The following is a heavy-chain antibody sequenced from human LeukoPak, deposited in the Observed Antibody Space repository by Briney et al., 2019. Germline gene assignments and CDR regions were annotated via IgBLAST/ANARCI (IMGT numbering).Heavy chain of an antibody. J-gene: IGHJ4*02. V-gene: IGHV4-4*07. CDR2: IYGSGSA. CDR3: ARGPGQATYEAFDF. CDR1: GGSISDYF. Sequence: SETLSLTCTVSGGSISDYFWSWIRQPAGKGLEWIGRIYGSGSANYNPSLKSRVTMSVDTSKNQFSLRVTSVTAADTAVYHCARGPGQATYEAFDFWGQGTLVTVSS. D-gene: IGHD1-26*01.